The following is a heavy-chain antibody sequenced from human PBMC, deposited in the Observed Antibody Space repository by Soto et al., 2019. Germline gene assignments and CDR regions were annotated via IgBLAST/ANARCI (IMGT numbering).Heavy chain of an antibody. D-gene: IGHD2-8*01. CDR3: AKDSGGYCTNGVCYAFDI. Sequence: GGSLRLSCAASGFTFSSYGMHWVRQAPGKGLEWVAVISYDGSNKYYADSVKGRFTISRDNSKNTLYLQMNSLRAEDTAVYYCAKDSGGYCTNGVCYAFDIWGQGTMVTVSS. V-gene: IGHV3-30*18. CDR1: GFTFSSYG. CDR2: ISYDGSNK. J-gene: IGHJ3*02.